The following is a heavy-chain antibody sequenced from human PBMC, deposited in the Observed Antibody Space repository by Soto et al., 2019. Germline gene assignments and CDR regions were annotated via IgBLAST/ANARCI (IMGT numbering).Heavy chain of an antibody. Sequence: ASVKVSCKASGYTFISYGISWVRQAPGQRLEWMGWINACNGNTKYSQKFQGRVTITRDTSTSTAYMELSSLRSEDTAVYYCARDLGGWPDYWGQGTLVTVSS. D-gene: IGHD2-15*01. CDR3: ARDLGGWPDY. CDR2: INACNGNT. CDR1: GYTFISYG. V-gene: IGHV1-3*01. J-gene: IGHJ4*02.